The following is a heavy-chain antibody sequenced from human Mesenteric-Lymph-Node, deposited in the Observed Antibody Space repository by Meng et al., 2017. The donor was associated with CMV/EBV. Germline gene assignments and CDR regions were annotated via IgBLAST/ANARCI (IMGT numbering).Heavy chain of an antibody. J-gene: IGHJ6*02. CDR3: AKGLVGGPIMGMDV. D-gene: IGHD3-16*01. Sequence: GGPLRPPCAAPGFTFSSYAMSWVRQAPGKGLEWVSAISGSGGSTYYADSVKGRFTISRDNSKNTLYLQMNSLRAEDTAVYYCAKGLVGGPIMGMDVWGQGTTVTVSS. V-gene: IGHV3-23*01. CDR2: ISGSGGST. CDR1: GFTFSSYA.